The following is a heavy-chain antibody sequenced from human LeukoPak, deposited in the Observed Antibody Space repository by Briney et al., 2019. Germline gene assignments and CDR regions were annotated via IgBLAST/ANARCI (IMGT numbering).Heavy chain of an antibody. CDR3: AKARSYYGSRSYSDY. CDR2: IYSGGST. V-gene: IGHV3-53*01. J-gene: IGHJ4*02. CDR1: GFTVSSNY. Sequence: GGSLRLSCAASGFTVSSNYMSWVRQAPGKGLEWVSVIYSGGSTYYADSVKGRITISRDNSKNTLYLQMNSLRAEDTAVYYCAKARSYYGSRSYSDYWGQGTLVSVSS. D-gene: IGHD3-10*01.